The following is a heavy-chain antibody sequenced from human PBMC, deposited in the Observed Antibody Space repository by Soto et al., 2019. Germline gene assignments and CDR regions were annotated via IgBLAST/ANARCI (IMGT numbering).Heavy chain of an antibody. J-gene: IGHJ4*02. V-gene: IGHV3-30*18. CDR1: GFTFSSYG. Sequence: GGSLRLSCAASGFTFSSYGMHWVRQAPGKGLEWVAVISYDGSSKYYADSVKGRFTISRDDSKNTLYLQMNSLRAEDTAVYYCAKARYHYDILTGYRNYYFDYWGQGTLVTVSS. D-gene: IGHD3-9*01. CDR2: ISYDGSSK. CDR3: AKARYHYDILTGYRNYYFDY.